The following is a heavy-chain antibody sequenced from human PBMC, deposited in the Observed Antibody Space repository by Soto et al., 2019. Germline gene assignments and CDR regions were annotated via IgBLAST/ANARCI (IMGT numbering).Heavy chain of an antibody. V-gene: IGHV1-18*01. CDR3: ARDRDCGTGGNCHPEWYFDY. J-gene: IGHJ2*01. D-gene: IGHD2-8*02. Sequence: VQLVQSGAEVKEPGASVKVTCRASGYTFLNFGITCVRQAPGQGLEWVGWISTAKGFTTIGEKFQGRVTMTADTATNTAYMDLRSLNSDDTAVYYCARDRDCGTGGNCHPEWYFDYWGRGTLVTVSS. CDR2: ISTAKGFT. CDR1: GYTFLNFG.